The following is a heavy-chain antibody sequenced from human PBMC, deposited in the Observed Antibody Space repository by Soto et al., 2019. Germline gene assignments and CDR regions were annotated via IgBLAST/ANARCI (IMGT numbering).Heavy chain of an antibody. CDR3: AREGSGSYGTVSMDV. J-gene: IGHJ6*02. Sequence: QVQLVQSGAEVKKPGASVKVSCKASGYTFTGYYMHWVRQAPGQGLEWMGWINPNSGGTNYAQKFQGWVTMTRDTSISTAYMELSRLRSDDTAVYYCAREGSGSYGTVSMDVWGQGTTVTVSS. CDR1: GYTFTGYY. D-gene: IGHD1-26*01. V-gene: IGHV1-2*04. CDR2: INPNSGGT.